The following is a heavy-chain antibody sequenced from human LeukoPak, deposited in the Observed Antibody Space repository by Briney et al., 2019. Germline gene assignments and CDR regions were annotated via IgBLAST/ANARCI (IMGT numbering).Heavy chain of an antibody. D-gene: IGHD3-3*01. CDR3: ARHDWGTTIFGVAFFDY. CDR1: GGSISSSSYY. Sequence: KPSETLSLTCTVSGGSISSSSYYWGWVRQPPGKGLEWIGSIFYSGSTYYNPSLKTRVTISVDTSKNQFSLNLNSVTAADTAVYYCARHDWGTTIFGVAFFDYWGQGILVTVSS. CDR2: IFYSGST. V-gene: IGHV4-39*01. J-gene: IGHJ4*02.